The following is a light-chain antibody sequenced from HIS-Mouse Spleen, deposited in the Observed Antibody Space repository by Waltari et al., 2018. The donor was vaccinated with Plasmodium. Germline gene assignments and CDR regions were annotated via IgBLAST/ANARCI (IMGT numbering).Light chain of an antibody. J-gene: IGLJ3*02. CDR1: ALPKQY. Sequence: SYELTQPPSVLVSPGQTARITCSGDALPKQYAYCYQQKPGQAPVLVIYKDSERPPGIPERFSGSSSGTTVTLTISGVQAEDEADYYCQSADSSGTPNWVFGGGTKLTVL. CDR3: QSADSSGTPNWV. CDR2: KDS. V-gene: IGLV3-25*03.